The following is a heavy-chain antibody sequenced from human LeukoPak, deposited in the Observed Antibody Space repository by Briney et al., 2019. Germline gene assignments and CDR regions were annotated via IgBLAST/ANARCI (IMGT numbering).Heavy chain of an antibody. Sequence: SETLFLTCAVYGGSFSGYYWSWIRQPPGKGLEWIGEINHSGSTNYNPSLKSRVTISVDTSKNQFSLKLSSVTAADTAVYYCAREKALRGYYYYMDVWGKGTTVTVSS. CDR1: GGSFSGYY. CDR3: AREKALRGYYYYMDV. J-gene: IGHJ6*03. CDR2: INHSGST. V-gene: IGHV4-34*01.